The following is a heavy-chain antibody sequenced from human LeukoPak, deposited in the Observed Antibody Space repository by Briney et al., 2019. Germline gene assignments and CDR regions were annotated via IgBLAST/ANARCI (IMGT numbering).Heavy chain of an antibody. Sequence: SETLSLTCTVSGGSVSSGSYYWSWIRQPPGKGLEWIGYIYYSGSTNYNPSLKSRVTISVDTSKNQFSLKLSSVTAADTAVYYCARGITPSYYDILTGYYRYYFDYWGQGTLVTVSS. V-gene: IGHV4-61*01. CDR2: IYYSGST. CDR3: ARGITPSYYDILTGYYRYYFDY. D-gene: IGHD3-9*01. J-gene: IGHJ4*02. CDR1: GGSVSSGSYY.